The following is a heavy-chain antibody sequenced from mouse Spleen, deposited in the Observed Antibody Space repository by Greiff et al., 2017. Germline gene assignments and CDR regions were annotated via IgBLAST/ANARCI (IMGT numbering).Heavy chain of an antibody. J-gene: IGHJ4*01. CDR1: GYTFTSYR. CDR2: IYPGISDT. V-gene: IGHV1-5*01. CDR3: ARDPLTAVYAMDY. Sequence: VQLQQSGTVLARPGASVKMSCKASGYTFTSYRMHRVKQRPGQGLEWVGAIYPGISDTSYNQKFKGKAKLTAVTSTSTAYIKLSNLTNDDSAAYYCARDPLTAVYAMDYWGQGTSVTVSS. D-gene: IGHD3-1*01.